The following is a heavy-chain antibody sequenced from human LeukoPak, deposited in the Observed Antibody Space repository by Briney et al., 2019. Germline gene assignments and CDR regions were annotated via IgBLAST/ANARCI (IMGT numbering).Heavy chain of an antibody. CDR2: SYSGGST. CDR3: ARDRLHYDSLTGYPAD. J-gene: IGHJ4*02. CDR1: GFTVSSNY. V-gene: IGHV3-66*01. D-gene: IGHD3-9*01. Sequence: GGSLRLSCTDSGFTVSSNYRRWVRQAPGKGLESVAVSYSGGSTHYADSVKASFTISRDNSKNTLYLQMNRLRAEDTAVYYCARDRLHYDSLTGYPADWGQGTLVTVSS.